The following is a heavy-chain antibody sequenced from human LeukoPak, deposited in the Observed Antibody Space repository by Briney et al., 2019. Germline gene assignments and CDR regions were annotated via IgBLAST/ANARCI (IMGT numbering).Heavy chain of an antibody. CDR1: GGSISSGGYY. V-gene: IGHV4-31*03. J-gene: IGHJ4*02. Sequence: PSETLSLTCTVSGGSISSGGYYWSWIRQHPGKGLEWIGYIYYSGSTYYNPSLKSRVTISVGTSKNQFSLKLSSVTAADTAVYYCARHYGGNSFDYWGQGTLVTVSS. CDR2: IYYSGST. D-gene: IGHD4-23*01. CDR3: ARHYGGNSFDY.